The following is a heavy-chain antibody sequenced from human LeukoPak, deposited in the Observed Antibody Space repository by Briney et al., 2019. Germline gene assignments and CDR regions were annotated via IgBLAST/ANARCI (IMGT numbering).Heavy chain of an antibody. V-gene: IGHV3-23*01. J-gene: IGHJ4*02. CDR3: AKDSAKKYDDY. CDR2: ISGSDGST. D-gene: IGHD2/OR15-2a*01. Sequence: GGSLRLSCAASGFTFSSYAMSWVRQAPGKGLEWVSGISGSDGSTNYADSVKGRFTISRENSKITLYLQMNSLRAEDTAVYYCAKDSAKKYDDYWGQGTLVTVSS. CDR1: GFTFSSYA.